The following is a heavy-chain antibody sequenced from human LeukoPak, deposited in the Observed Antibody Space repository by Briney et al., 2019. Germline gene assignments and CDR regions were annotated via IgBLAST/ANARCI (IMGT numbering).Heavy chain of an antibody. D-gene: IGHD4-17*01. Sequence: SETLSLTCTVSGGSISSGSYYWSWIRQPAGKGLEWIGRIYTSGSTNYNPSLKSRVTISVDTSKNQFSLKLSSVTAADTAVYYCARGVTTVTTINWFDPWGKGTLVTVSS. CDR1: GGSISSGSYY. J-gene: IGHJ5*02. CDR2: IYTSGST. CDR3: ARGVTTVTTINWFDP. V-gene: IGHV4-61*02.